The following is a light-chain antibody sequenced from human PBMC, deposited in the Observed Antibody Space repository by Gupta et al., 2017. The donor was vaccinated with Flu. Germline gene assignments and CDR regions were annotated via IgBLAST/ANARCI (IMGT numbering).Light chain of an antibody. CDR2: EDS. CDR1: AGRRNY. V-gene: IGLV3-10*01. J-gene: IGLJ3*02. Sequence: GKTARTSCSGDAGRRNYVYWYQQKTARALVLVIYEDSKRPAGIPGRFSGSSSGTIATVTVSGAMGDDAADYYCYSPDSSDAPRFGGGTKLTVL. CDR3: YSPDSSDAPR.